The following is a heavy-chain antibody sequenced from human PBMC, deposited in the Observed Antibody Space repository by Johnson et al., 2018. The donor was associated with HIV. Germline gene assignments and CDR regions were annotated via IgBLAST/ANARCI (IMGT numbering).Heavy chain of an antibody. CDR1: GFTFSSYG. V-gene: IGHV3-30*03. D-gene: IGHD6-19*01. CDR3: ARVRRSGWFDNDAFDF. Sequence: QVQLVESGGGVVQPGGSLRLSCAASGFTFSSYGMHWVRQAPGKGLEWVAVISYDGSNKYYADSVKGRFTISRDNSKNTVFLLLNSRRTEDTAVYYCARVRRSGWFDNDAFDFWGQGTMVTVSS. CDR2: ISYDGSNK. J-gene: IGHJ3*01.